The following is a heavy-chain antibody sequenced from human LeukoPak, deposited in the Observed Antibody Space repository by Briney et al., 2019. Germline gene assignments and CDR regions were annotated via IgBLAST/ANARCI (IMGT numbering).Heavy chain of an antibody. Sequence: PSETLSLTCNVSGGSISSYYWSWIRQPPGKGLEWIGYIYTSGSTNYNPSLKSRVTISVDTSKNQFSLKLSSVTAADTAVYYCARYCSSTSCYTRGYNARWFDPWGQGTLVTVSS. CDR1: GGSISSYY. CDR2: IYTSGST. V-gene: IGHV4-4*09. CDR3: ARYCSSTSCYTRGYNARWFDP. J-gene: IGHJ5*02. D-gene: IGHD2-2*02.